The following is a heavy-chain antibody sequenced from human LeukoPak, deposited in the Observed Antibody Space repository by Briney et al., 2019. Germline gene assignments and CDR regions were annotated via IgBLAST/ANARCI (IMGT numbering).Heavy chain of an antibody. V-gene: IGHV3-7*01. J-gene: IGHJ2*01. CDR3: ARDGITMIVSDDRYFDL. CDR2: INEDGSDK. D-gene: IGHD3-22*01. Sequence: PGGSLRLSCAASGFTFSRYWMSWVRQAPGKGLEWVAKINEDGSDKYYVDSVKGRFTISRDNSKNTLYLQMNSLRAEDTAVYYCARDGITMIVSDDRYFDLWGRGTLVTVSS. CDR1: GFTFSRYW.